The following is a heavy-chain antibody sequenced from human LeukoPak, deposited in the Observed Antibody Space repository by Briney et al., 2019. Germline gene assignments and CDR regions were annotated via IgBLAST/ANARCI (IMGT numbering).Heavy chain of an antibody. Sequence: SETLSLTCTVSGGSIGSYYWNWIRQPPGKGLEWIGYVSYSGSTNYNPSLKSRVTMSVDKSKNRFSLKLTSVTAADTAVYFCARATSGYYFDFWDQGTLVTVSS. D-gene: IGHD3-22*01. CDR1: GGSIGSYY. CDR3: ARATSGYYFDF. V-gene: IGHV4-59*01. CDR2: VSYSGST. J-gene: IGHJ4*02.